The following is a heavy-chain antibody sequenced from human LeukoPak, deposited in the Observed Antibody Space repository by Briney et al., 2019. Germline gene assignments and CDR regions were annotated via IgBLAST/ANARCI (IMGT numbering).Heavy chain of an antibody. Sequence: ASVKVSCKASGYTFTSYGISWVRQAPGQGLEWMGWISAYNGNANYAQKLQGRVTMTTDTSTSTAYMVLRSLRSDDTAVYYCASYSSSSFDYWCQGTLVTVSS. J-gene: IGHJ4*02. V-gene: IGHV1-18*01. D-gene: IGHD6-13*01. CDR1: GYTFTSYG. CDR3: ASYSSSSFDY. CDR2: ISAYNGNA.